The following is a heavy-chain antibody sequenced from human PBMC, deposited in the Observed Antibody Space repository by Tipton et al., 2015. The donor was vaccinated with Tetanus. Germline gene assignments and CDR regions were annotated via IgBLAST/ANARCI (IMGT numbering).Heavy chain of an antibody. Sequence: GEALVRGGYSWNWIRQPAGKGLEWIGYTYHTGGTYYNPSLKSRVTISVDRSSDQFSLRLTSVTAADTAIYYCVRAPYNSPGKYYFDQWGQGTLVTVSS. CDR2: TYHTGGT. V-gene: IGHV4-30-2*01. J-gene: IGHJ4*02. CDR3: VRAPYNSPGKYYFDQ. D-gene: IGHD1-1*01. CDR1: GEALVRGGYS.